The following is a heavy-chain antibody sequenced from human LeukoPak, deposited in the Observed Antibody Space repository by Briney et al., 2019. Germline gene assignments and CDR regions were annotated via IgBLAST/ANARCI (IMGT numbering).Heavy chain of an antibody. J-gene: IGHJ4*02. Sequence: ASVKISCKAAGYTFINYDINWVRQAIGQGREWMRWMSPNSGNTGYAQKFQGRVTMTRNTSISTAYMELSSLRSEDTAVYYCTRGRHSGSYVFDYWGQGTLVTVSS. CDR2: MSPNSGNT. CDR1: GYTFINYD. V-gene: IGHV1-8*01. CDR3: TRGRHSGSYVFDY. D-gene: IGHD1-26*01.